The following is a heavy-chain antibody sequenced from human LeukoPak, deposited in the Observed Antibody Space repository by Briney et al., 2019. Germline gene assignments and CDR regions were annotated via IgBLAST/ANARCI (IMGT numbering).Heavy chain of an antibody. CDR3: AKSKTAVTTGYLDY. Sequence: GGSLRLSCAASGFTFDDYTMHWVRQAPGKGLEWVSLISWDGGSTYYADSVKGRFTISRDNSKNSLYLQMNSLRAEDTALYYCAKSKTAVTTGYLDYWGQGTLVTVSS. CDR2: ISWDGGST. CDR1: GFTFDDYT. J-gene: IGHJ4*02. D-gene: IGHD4-17*01. V-gene: IGHV3-43*01.